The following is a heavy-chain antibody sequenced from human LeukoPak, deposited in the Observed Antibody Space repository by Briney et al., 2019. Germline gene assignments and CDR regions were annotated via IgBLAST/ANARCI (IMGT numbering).Heavy chain of an antibody. CDR3: AKGLRSAKVPAAINWYFDL. J-gene: IGHJ2*01. V-gene: IGHV3-23*01. D-gene: IGHD2-2*01. CDR2: ISGSGGST. Sequence: GALRLSCAASGFTFSSYAMSWVRQAPGKGLEWVSAISGSGGSTYYADSVKGRFTISRDNSKNTLYLQMDSLRAEDTAVYYCAKGLRSAKVPAAINWYFDLWGRGTLVTVSS. CDR1: GFTFSSYA.